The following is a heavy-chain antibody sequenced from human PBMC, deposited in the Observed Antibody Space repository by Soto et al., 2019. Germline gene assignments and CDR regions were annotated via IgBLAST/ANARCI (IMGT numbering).Heavy chain of an antibody. Sequence: GASVKVSCKVSGYTLTELSMHWVRQAPGKGLEWMGGFDPEDGETIYAQKFQGRVTMTGDTSAGTAYMELSSLRSEDTAVYYCARWVDPVLEWLFGGDYGMDVWGQGTTVTVSS. CDR1: GYTLTELS. CDR2: FDPEDGET. V-gene: IGHV1-24*01. CDR3: ARWVDPVLEWLFGGDYGMDV. J-gene: IGHJ6*02. D-gene: IGHD3-3*01.